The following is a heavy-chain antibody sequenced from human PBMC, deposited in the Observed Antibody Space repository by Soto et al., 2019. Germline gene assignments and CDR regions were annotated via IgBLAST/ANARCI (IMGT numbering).Heavy chain of an antibody. J-gene: IGHJ6*02. CDR3: ARAGPEYSSSSELDYYYGMDV. D-gene: IGHD6-6*01. V-gene: IGHV3-74*01. Sequence: GGSLRLSCAASGFTFSSYWMHWVRQAPGKGLVWVSRINSDGSSTSYADSVKGRFTISRDKARNTLSLQMNSLRAEDTAVYYCARAGPEYSSSSELDYYYGMDVWGQGTTVTVSS. CDR1: GFTFSSYW. CDR2: INSDGSST.